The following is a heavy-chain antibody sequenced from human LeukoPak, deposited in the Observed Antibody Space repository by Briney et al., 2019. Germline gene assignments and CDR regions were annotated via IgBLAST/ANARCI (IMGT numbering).Heavy chain of an antibody. Sequence: ASLKVSCKASGYTFTSYGVSWVRQAPGQRLEWMGWISAYNGNTNYAQKLQGRVTMTTDTSTSTAYMELRSLRSDDTAVYYCARYYGGNTNWFDPWGQGTLVTVSS. J-gene: IGHJ5*02. CDR2: ISAYNGNT. CDR1: GYTFTSYG. V-gene: IGHV1-18*01. CDR3: ARYYGGNTNWFDP. D-gene: IGHD4-17*01.